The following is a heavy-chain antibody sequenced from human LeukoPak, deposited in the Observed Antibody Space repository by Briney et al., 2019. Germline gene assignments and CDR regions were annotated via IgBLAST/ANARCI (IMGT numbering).Heavy chain of an antibody. CDR3: ARVGRHYDILTGYYIRYYYYYYMDV. V-gene: IGHV3-20*04. D-gene: IGHD3-9*01. Sequence: GGSLRLSCAASGFTFDDYGMSWVRQAPGKGLEWVSGINRNGGSTGYADSVKGRFTISRDNAKNSLYLQMNSLRAEDTALYYCARVGRHYDILTGYYIRYYYYYYMDVWGKGTTVTVSS. J-gene: IGHJ6*03. CDR1: GFTFDDYG. CDR2: INRNGGST.